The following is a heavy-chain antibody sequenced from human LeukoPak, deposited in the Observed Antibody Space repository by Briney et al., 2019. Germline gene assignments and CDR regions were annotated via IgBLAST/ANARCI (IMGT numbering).Heavy chain of an antibody. CDR1: GYTFTGYY. J-gene: IGHJ3*02. Sequence: ASVQVSCQASGYTFTGYYMHWVRPAPGQGREGMGWINPNSGGTNCAQKFQGRVTMTRDTSISTAYTELSRLRSDDTAVYYCATASTFCGGDCYPNDAFDIWGQGTMVTVSS. CDR2: INPNSGGT. D-gene: IGHD2-21*02. V-gene: IGHV1-2*02. CDR3: ATASTFCGGDCYPNDAFDI.